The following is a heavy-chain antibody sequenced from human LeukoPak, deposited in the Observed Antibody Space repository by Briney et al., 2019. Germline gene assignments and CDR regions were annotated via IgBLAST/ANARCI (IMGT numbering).Heavy chain of an antibody. Sequence: SGTLSLTCTVSGGSISSYYWTWIRQPPGKGLEWIGYISYSGSTNYNPSLKSRVTISVDTSKNQFSLKLSSVTAADTAVYYCARDSSSWSLGRYFDYWGQGTLVTVSS. V-gene: IGHV4-59*01. J-gene: IGHJ4*02. CDR3: ARDSSSWSLGRYFDY. CDR1: GGSISSYY. D-gene: IGHD6-13*01. CDR2: ISYSGST.